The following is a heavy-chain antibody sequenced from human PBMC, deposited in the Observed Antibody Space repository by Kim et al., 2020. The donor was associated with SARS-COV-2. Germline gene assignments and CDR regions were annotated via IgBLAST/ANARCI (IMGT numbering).Heavy chain of an antibody. V-gene: IGHV3-13*01. J-gene: IGHJ3*02. CDR3: AREGSSSGMDGLDI. Sequence: HSGSVKGRFTISRENAENSLYLQMSSLRAGDTAVYYCAREGSSSGMDGLDIWGRGTMVTVSS. D-gene: IGHD6-6*01.